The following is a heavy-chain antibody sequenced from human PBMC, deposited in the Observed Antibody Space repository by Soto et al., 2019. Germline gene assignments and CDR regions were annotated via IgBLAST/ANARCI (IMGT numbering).Heavy chain of an antibody. V-gene: IGHV4-39*01. CDR1: GGSISSSSYY. J-gene: IGHJ5*02. Sequence: PETLSLTCTVSGGSISSSSYYWGWIRQRPGKGLEWIGSFYYSGSTYYNPSLKSRVTISVDTSKNQFSLKLSSVTAADTAVYYCARLGGYYYDSSGYYRFAPWGQGTLITGSS. CDR3: ARLGGYYYDSSGYYRFAP. CDR2: FYYSGST. D-gene: IGHD3-22*01.